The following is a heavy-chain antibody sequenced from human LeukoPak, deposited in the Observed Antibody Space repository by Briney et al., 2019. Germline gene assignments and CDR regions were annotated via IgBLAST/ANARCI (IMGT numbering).Heavy chain of an antibody. Sequence: GWPLILCCAASEFTFSSYAMHWVRQAPDKRLEWVAVIPDDGGNKYYADSVKGRFTISRDNSKTTLYLQMNSLRGEDTAVYYCARDGASRGAPDEYWGQGTLVTVSS. CDR1: EFTFSSYA. V-gene: IGHV3-30*04. J-gene: IGHJ4*02. D-gene: IGHD1-14*01. CDR3: ARDGASRGAPDEY. CDR2: IPDDGGNK.